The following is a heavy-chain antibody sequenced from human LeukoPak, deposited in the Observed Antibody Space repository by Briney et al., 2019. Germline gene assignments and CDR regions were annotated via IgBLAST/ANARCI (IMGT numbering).Heavy chain of an antibody. V-gene: IGHV3-7*01. J-gene: IGHJ6*03. CDR1: GFTFSSYW. Sequence: GGSLRLSRAASGFTFSSYWMSWVRQAPGKGLEWVANIKQDGSEKYYVDSVKGRFTISRDNAKNSLYLQMNSLRAEDTAVYYCERAPYYYYMDVWGKGTTVTVSS. CDR3: ERAPYYYYMDV. CDR2: IKQDGSEK.